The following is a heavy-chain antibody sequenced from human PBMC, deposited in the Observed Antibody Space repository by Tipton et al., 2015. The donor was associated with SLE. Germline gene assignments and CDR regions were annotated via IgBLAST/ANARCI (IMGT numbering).Heavy chain of an antibody. V-gene: IGHV4-61*02. CDR2: IYANGHT. J-gene: IGHJ5*02. Sequence: TLSLTCTVSGGSISSGRYYWGWIRQPAGKGLEWIGRIYANGHTDYNPSLKSRLTISVDTSKSHFSLKLTSVTAADTAIYYCARGSRWFDDFWSGYPLGNWFDPWGQGTLVTVSS. CDR3: ARGSRWFDDFWSGYPLGNWFDP. D-gene: IGHD3-3*01. CDR1: GGSISSGRYY.